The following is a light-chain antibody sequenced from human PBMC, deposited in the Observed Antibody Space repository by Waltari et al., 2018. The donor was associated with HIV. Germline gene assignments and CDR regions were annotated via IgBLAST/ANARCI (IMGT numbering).Light chain of an antibody. CDR1: NTNTGTGYD. V-gene: IGLV1-40*01. CDR2: GNS. J-gene: IGLJ3*02. CDR3: PSYDSSLSGWV. Sequence: QSALTQPPSVSAAPGQRVTLSRTGTNTNTGTGYDINGYQQLPGTAPKLLIYGNSNRPSGVPDRFSGSKSGTSASLAITGLQAEDEADYYCPSYDSSLSGWVFGGGTKLTVL.